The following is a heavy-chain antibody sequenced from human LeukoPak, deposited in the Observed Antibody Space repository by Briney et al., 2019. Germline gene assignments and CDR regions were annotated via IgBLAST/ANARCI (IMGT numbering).Heavy chain of an antibody. CDR1: GGSFSGYY. V-gene: IGHV4-34*01. D-gene: IGHD2-15*01. J-gene: IGHJ5*02. CDR3: ARGDIVVVLAARGLSCWFDP. Sequence: PSETLSLTCAVNGGSFSGYYWSWIRQPPGKGLEWIGEINHSGSTNYNPSLKSRVTISVDTSKNQFSLKLSSVTAADTAVYYCARGDIVVVLAARGLSCWFDPWGQGTLVTVSS. CDR2: INHSGST.